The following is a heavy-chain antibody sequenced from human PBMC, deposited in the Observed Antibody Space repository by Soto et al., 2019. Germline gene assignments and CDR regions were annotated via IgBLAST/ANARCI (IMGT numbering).Heavy chain of an antibody. CDR1: GDSISSSGYY. V-gene: IGHV4-39*01. Sequence: QLHMQESGPGPVKPSETLSLTCTVSGDSISSSGYYWAWIRQPPGKGLEWIGNIDYSGSTYYNPSLKSRVTFTVDTSKNQFSLKVPSVTAADPAVYYCARKVSVSGFEYYFDQWGQGTLVTVSS. CDR2: IDYSGST. CDR3: ARKVSVSGFEYYFDQ. D-gene: IGHD5-12*01. J-gene: IGHJ4*02.